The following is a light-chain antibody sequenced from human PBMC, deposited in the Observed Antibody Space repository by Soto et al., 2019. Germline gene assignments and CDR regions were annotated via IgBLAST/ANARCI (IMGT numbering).Light chain of an antibody. CDR2: EVT. CDR3: SSYSSSATPYV. Sequence: QSLLPHPASVSGSPGQSITISCIGTSSDIGPYNYVSWYQQHPDKAPKLILYEVTNRPSGASDRFSGSKSGNAAFLTISGLQAEDEADYYCSSYSSSATPYVFGTGTKVTVL. CDR1: SSDIGPYNY. V-gene: IGLV2-14*01. J-gene: IGLJ1*01.